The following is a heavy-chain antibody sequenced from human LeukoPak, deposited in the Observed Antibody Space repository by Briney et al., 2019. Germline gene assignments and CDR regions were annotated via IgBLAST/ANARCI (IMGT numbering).Heavy chain of an antibody. J-gene: IGHJ5*02. CDR3: ARDKRAQLVAWGFDP. CDR2: INPSGGST. CDR1: GYTFTSYY. D-gene: IGHD2-15*01. V-gene: IGHV1-46*01. Sequence: ASVKVSCKASGYTFTSYYMHWVRQAPGQGLELMGIINPSGGSTSYAQKFQGRVTMTRDTSTSTVYMELSSLRSEDTAVYYCARDKRAQLVAWGFDPWGQGTLVTVSS.